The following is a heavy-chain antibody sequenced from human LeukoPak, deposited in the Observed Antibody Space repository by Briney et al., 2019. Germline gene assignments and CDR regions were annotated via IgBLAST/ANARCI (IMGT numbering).Heavy chain of an antibody. J-gene: IGHJ6*03. V-gene: IGHV3-23*01. CDR2: IGGDGRGR. CDR1: GFIFNYHA. D-gene: IGHD3-10*01. Sequence: GGSLRLSCAASGFIFNYHAMTWVRQAPGKGLEWVSAIGGDGRGRDYADSVKGRFTISRDNSKNTLYLQMNSLRAEDTAVYYCAKAGDYSYYYMDVWGKGTTVTVSS. CDR3: AKAGDYSYYYMDV.